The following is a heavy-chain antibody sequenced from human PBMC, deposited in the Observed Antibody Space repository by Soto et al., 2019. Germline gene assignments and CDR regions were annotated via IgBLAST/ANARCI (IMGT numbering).Heavy chain of an antibody. V-gene: IGHV3-48*02. CDR1: GFTFSSYS. D-gene: IGHD2-2*02. Sequence: GGSLRLSCAASGFTFSSYSMNWVRQAPGKWLEWVSYISSSSSTIYYADSVKGRFTISRDNAKNSLYLQMNSLRDEDTAVYYCARDACSSTSCYKTSDPWGQGXLVTVYS. J-gene: IGHJ5*02. CDR3: ARDACSSTSCYKTSDP. CDR2: ISSSSSTI.